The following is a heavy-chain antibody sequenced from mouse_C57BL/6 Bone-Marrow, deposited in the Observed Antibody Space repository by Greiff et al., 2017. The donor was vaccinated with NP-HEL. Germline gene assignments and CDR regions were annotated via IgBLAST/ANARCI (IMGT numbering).Heavy chain of an antibody. J-gene: IGHJ3*01. Sequence: VQLVESGPGLVAPSPSLSISCTVSGFSLTSYGVDWVRQSPGQGLEWLGVIWGVGGTNYNSALNSRLSISKDNSKSQVFLKMNSLQTDDTAMYYCASYYYGRRDWFAYGCQGTLVTVSA. D-gene: IGHD1-1*01. CDR3: ASYYYGRRDWFAY. V-gene: IGHV2-6*01. CDR2: IWGVGGT. CDR1: GFSLTSYG.